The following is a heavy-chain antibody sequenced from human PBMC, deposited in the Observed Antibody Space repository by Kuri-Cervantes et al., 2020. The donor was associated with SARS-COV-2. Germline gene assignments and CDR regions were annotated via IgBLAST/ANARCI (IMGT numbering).Heavy chain of an antibody. CDR1: GYTLTELS. D-gene: IGHD6-19*01. CDR2: FDPEDGET. CDR3: ASGYSSGSHYYYYYMDV. Sequence: ASVKVSCKVSGYTLTELSMHWVRQAPGKGLEWMGGFDPEDGETIYAQKFQGRVTITADESTSTAYMELSSLRSEDTAVYYCASGYSSGSHYYYYYMDVWGKGTAVTDSS. J-gene: IGHJ6*03. V-gene: IGHV1-24*01.